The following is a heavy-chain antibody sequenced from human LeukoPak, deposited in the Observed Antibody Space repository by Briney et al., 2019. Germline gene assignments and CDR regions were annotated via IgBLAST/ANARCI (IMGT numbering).Heavy chain of an antibody. CDR3: AGEDVSVDPFEF. J-gene: IGHJ4*02. V-gene: IGHV4-59*01. D-gene: IGHD2-21*01. CDR1: GGSISSYY. Sequence: SETLSLTCTVSGGSISSYYWSWIRQPPGKGLEWIGYIFYSGRTNYNPSLRSRVTISVDTSKNQFSLKLSSVTAADTAVYYCAGEDVSVDPFEFWGQGTLVTVSS. CDR2: IFYSGRT.